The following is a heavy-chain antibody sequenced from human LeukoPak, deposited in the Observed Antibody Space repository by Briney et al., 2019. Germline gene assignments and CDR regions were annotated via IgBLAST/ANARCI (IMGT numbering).Heavy chain of an antibody. CDR1: GFTFSSSS. D-gene: IGHD1-14*01. CDR3: ARDLYGGGNHPY. V-gene: IGHV3-23*01. CDR2: LTGSGGST. J-gene: IGHJ4*02. Sequence: GGSLRLSCAASGFTFSSSSMSWVRQAPGKGLEWVSALTGSGGSTYYADSVKRRFTISRDNSKKTLFLQMNSLRAEDTAVYYCARDLYGGGNHPYGGQGTLVTVSS.